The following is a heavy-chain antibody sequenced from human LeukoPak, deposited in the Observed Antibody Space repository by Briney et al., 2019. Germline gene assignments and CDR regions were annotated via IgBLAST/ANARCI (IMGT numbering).Heavy chain of an antibody. CDR3: AKVPAVLRYFDWLRDHYYFDY. D-gene: IGHD3-9*01. CDR1: GFTFSSYG. J-gene: IGHJ4*02. CDR2: ISGSGGST. V-gene: IGHV3-23*01. Sequence: GTLRLSCAASGFTFSSYGMSWVRQAPGKGLEWVSAISGSGGSTYYADSVKGRFTISRDNSKNTLYLQMNSLRAEDTAVYYCAKVPAVLRYFDWLRDHYYFDYWGQGTLVTVSS.